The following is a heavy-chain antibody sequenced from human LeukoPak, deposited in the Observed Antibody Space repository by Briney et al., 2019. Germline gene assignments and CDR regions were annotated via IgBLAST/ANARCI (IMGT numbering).Heavy chain of an antibody. J-gene: IGHJ6*02. CDR3: ARDQSEGYSGYDHYYYGMDV. Sequence: SQTLSLTCAISGDSVSSNSAAWHWIRQSPSRGLEWLGRTYYRSKWYNDYAVSVKSRITINPDTSKNQFSLQLNSVTPEDTAVYYCARDQSEGYSGYDHYYYGMDVWGQGTTVTVSS. D-gene: IGHD5-12*01. V-gene: IGHV6-1*01. CDR2: TYYRSKWYN. CDR1: GDSVSSNSAA.